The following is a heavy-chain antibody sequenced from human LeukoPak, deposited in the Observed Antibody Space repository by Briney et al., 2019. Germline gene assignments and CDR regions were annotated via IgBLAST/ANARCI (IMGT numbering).Heavy chain of an antibody. CDR2: IYNSGST. CDR3: ARHLSTESDAFDI. J-gene: IGHJ3*02. Sequence: SETLSLTCTVSGGSVSSGTYYWSWIRQPPGKGLEWIGYIYNSGSTNYNPSLKSRVTISADTSKNQFSLKLSSVTAADTAVYYCARHLSTESDAFDIWGQGTMVTVSS. CDR1: GGSVSSGTYY. V-gene: IGHV4-61*01. D-gene: IGHD5/OR15-5a*01.